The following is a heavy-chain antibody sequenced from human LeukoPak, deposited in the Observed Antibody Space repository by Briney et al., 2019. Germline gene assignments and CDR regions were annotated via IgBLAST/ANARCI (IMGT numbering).Heavy chain of an antibody. J-gene: IGHJ1*01. CDR1: GFTFADSA. Sequence: GGFLRLSCAASGFTFADSALHWVRQVPGKGLEWVSGISWNSGIIDYADSVKGRFTISRDNAKNSLYLQMNNLRPDDTAFYYCAKAPPYYSDSSGYFQHWGQGTLVTVSP. CDR2: ISWNSGII. D-gene: IGHD3-22*01. V-gene: IGHV3-9*01. CDR3: AKAPPYYSDSSGYFQH.